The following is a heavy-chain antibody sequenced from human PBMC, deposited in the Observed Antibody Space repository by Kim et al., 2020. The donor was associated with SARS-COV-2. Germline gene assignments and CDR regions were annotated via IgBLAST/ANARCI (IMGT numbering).Heavy chain of an antibody. CDR1: GYTFTSHD. CDR2: KNPNSGNT. J-gene: IGHJ4*02. D-gene: IGHD2-15*01. CDR3: ARRVGGCSGGTCYWVDY. Sequence: ASVKVSCKASGYTFTSHDINWVRQATGQGLEWMGWKNPNSGNTGYAQKFQGRVTMTRNTSISTAYMELSSLRSEDTAVYYCARRVGGCSGGTCYWVDYWGQGTLVTVSS. V-gene: IGHV1-8*01.